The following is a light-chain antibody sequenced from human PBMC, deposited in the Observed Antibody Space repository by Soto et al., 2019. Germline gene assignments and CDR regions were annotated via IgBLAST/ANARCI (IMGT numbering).Light chain of an antibody. Sequence: EIVLTQSPATLSLSPGERATLSCRASQSVSSYLAWYQQKPGQAPRLLIYDASNRATGIPARFSGSGSGTDFTLIISSLVPEDFAVYYCQQRSNWPFLTFGGGTKVEIK. CDR1: QSVSSY. CDR3: QQRSNWPFLT. CDR2: DAS. V-gene: IGKV3-11*01. J-gene: IGKJ4*01.